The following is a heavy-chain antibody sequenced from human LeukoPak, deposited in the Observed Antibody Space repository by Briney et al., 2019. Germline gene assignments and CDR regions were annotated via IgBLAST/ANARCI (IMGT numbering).Heavy chain of an antibody. CDR3: ARAGCSGTSCYEAPYNWFDP. CDR1: GYTFTSYA. Sequence: ASVKVSCKASGYTFTSYAMNWVRQAPGQGLEWMGWISTNTGNPTYAQGFTGRFVFSLDTSVSTAYLQISSLKAEDTAVYYCARAGCSGTSCYEAPYNWFDPWGQGTLVTVSS. V-gene: IGHV7-4-1*02. D-gene: IGHD2-2*01. J-gene: IGHJ5*02. CDR2: ISTNTGNP.